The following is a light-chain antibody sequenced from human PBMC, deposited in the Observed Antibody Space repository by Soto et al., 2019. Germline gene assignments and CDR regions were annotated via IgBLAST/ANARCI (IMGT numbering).Light chain of an antibody. CDR1: QSVSSY. CDR3: QQSYSPPLT. J-gene: IGKJ4*01. Sequence: EIVLTQSPATLSLSPGERATLSCRASQSVSSYLAWYQQKPGQAPRLLIYDASNRATGIPARFSGSGSGTDFTLTISSLQAEDVAVYYCQQSYSPPLTFGGGTKVEIK. CDR2: DAS. V-gene: IGKV3-11*01.